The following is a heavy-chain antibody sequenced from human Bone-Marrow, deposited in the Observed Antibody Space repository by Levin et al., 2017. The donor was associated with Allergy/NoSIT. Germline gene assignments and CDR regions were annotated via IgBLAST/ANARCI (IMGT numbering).Heavy chain of an antibody. V-gene: IGHV3-15*01. CDR3: TTDWEPPVVYGAGDI. CDR1: GFTFSNAW. Sequence: GESLKISCAASGFTFSNAWMSWVRQAPGKGLEWVGRIKSKTDGGTTDYAAPVKGRFTISRDDSKNTLYLQMNSLKTEDTAVYYCTTDWEPPVVYGAGDIWGQGTMVTVSS. D-gene: IGHD2-8*02. J-gene: IGHJ3*02. CDR2: IKSKTDGGTT.